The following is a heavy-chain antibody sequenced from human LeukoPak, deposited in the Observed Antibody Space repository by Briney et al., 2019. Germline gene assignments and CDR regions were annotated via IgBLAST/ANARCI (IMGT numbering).Heavy chain of an antibody. CDR2: IYYSGSI. D-gene: IGHD2-8*01. J-gene: IGHJ4*02. CDR3: ARQAGCKFKVEGKYYFDY. Sequence: SETLSLTCTVAGGSISSSSYYWGWIRQPPGKGLEWFVSIYYSGSIYYNQSLKNRVTISVDTSMNKFSLKLSSATAADTAVYYCARQAGCKFKVEGKYYFDYWGQGTLVTVSS. CDR1: GGSISSSSYY. V-gene: IGHV4-39*01.